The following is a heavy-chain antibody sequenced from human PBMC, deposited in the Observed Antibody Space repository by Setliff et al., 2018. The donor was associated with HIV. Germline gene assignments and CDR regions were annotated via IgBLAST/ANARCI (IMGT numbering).Heavy chain of an antibody. D-gene: IGHD3-10*01. CDR3: ARDRHSSGLGSYGP. J-gene: IGHJ5*02. CDR2: IDSSGTT. Sequence: SQTLSLTCAISGGSFGVYRWSWIRQSAGRGLEWIGRIDSSGTTDYKPSLKGRVAISVDTSRNQFSLRVTSVTAADTAVYFCARDRHSSGLGSYGPWGPGILVTVSS. CDR1: GGSFGVYR. V-gene: IGHV4-4*07.